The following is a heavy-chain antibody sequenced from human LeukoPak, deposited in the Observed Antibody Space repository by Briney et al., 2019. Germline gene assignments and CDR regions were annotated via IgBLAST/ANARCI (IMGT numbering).Heavy chain of an antibody. CDR2: ISGSGGST. CDR1: GLTFSSYA. D-gene: IGHD3-10*01. CDR3: AKANMVRGVTLKFDY. V-gene: IGHV3-23*01. J-gene: IGHJ4*02. Sequence: GGSLRLSCAASGLTFSSYAMSWVRQAPGKGLEWVSAISGSGGSTYYADSVKGRFTISRDNSKNTLYLQMNGLRAEDTAVYYCAKANMVRGVTLKFDYWGQGTLVTVSS.